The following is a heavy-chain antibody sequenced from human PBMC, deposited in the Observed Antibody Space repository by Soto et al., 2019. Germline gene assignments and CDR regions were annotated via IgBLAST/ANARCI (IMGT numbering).Heavy chain of an antibody. J-gene: IGHJ5*02. D-gene: IGHD1-7*01. V-gene: IGHV4-31*03. CDR3: ARGSGTTIGWFDP. CDR2: IYYSGST. Sequence: NPSETLSLTCTVSGGSISSGGYYWSWIRQHPGKGLEWIGYIYYSGSTYYNPSLKSRATISVDTSKNQFSLKLSSVTAADTAVYYCARGSGTTIGWFDPWGQGTLVTVSS. CDR1: GGSISSGGYY.